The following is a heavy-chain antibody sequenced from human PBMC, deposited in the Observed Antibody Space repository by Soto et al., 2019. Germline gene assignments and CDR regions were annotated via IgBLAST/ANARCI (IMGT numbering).Heavy chain of an antibody. V-gene: IGHV4-59*08. CDR2: IYYSGST. CDR1: GGSISSYY. D-gene: IGHD3-3*01. CDR3: ARRLRFLEWAPSDAFDI. Sequence: SETLSLTCTVSGGSISSYYWSWIRQRPGKGLEWIGYIYYSGSTNYNPSLKSRVTISVDTSKNQFSLKLSSVTAADTAVYYCARRLRFLEWAPSDAFDICGQGTMVTVSS. J-gene: IGHJ3*02.